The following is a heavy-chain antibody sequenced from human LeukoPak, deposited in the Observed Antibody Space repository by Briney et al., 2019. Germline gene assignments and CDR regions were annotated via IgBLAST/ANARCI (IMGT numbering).Heavy chain of an antibody. CDR2: ISSSGSTI. J-gene: IGHJ3*02. CDR1: GFTFSDYY. Sequence: GGSLRLSCAASGFTFSDYYMSWIRQAPGKGLEWVSYISSSGSTIYYADSVKGRFTISRDNAKNSLYLQMNSLRAEDTAVYYCARGVRGVIIIADAFDIWGQGTMVTVSS. V-gene: IGHV3-11*01. CDR3: ARGVRGVIIIADAFDI. D-gene: IGHD3-10*01.